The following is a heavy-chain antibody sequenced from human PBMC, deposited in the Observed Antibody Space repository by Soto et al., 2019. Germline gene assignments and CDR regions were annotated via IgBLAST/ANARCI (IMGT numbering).Heavy chain of an antibody. CDR3: AKAPGIAAAGTPKNWADP. Sequence: GGSMGLSCSASVFTFSSYAMSWVRQAPGKGLEWVSAISGSGGSTYYADSVKGRFTISRDNSKNTLYLQMNSLRAEDTAVYYCAKAPGIAAAGTPKNWADPWGRGNRGTV. D-gene: IGHD6-13*01. CDR2: ISGSGGST. J-gene: IGHJ5*02. CDR1: VFTFSSYA. V-gene: IGHV3-23*01.